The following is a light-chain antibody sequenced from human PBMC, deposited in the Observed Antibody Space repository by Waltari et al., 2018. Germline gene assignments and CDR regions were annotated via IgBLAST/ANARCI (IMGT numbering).Light chain of an antibody. CDR3: QQHGSSPYT. V-gene: IGKV3-20*01. CDR2: GAS. CDR1: QSVSSSY. J-gene: IGKJ2*01. Sequence: EIVLTQSPGTLSLSPGERATLSCRASQSVSSSYLAWYQQKSGQAPRLLIYGASSRATGIPDRFSGSGSGTDFSLTISRLEPEDFAVYYCQQHGSSPYTFGQGTMLEIK.